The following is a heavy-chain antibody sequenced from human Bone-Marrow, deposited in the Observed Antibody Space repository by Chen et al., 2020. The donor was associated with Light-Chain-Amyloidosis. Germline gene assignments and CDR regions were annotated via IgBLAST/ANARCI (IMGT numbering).Heavy chain of an antibody. CDR3: ARAGTSISSYYYYMDV. J-gene: IGHJ6*03. D-gene: IGHD2-2*01. V-gene: IGHV1-69*08. CDR1: GGTFSSYT. Sequence: QVQLVQSGAEVKKPGSSVRVSCRASGGTFSSYTINWVRQAPGQGLEWMGRVIPTLDYAIYAQKFQGRVTITAHKSTSTAYIELSGLSAEDTAIYYCARAGTSISSYYYYMDVWGNGTTVTVSS. CDR2: VIPTLDYA.